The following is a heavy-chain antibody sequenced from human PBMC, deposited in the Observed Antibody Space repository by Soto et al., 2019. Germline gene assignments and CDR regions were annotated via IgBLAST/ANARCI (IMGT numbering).Heavy chain of an antibody. D-gene: IGHD3-10*01. CDR1: GGTFSSYA. J-gene: IGHJ5*02. CDR3: ARDRGDGYNNNWFDP. V-gene: IGHV1-69*13. CDR2: IIPIFGTA. Sequence: ASVKVSCKASGGTFSSYAISWVRQAPGQGLEWMGGIIPIFGTANYAQKFQGRVTITADESTSTAYMELSSLRSEDTAVYYCARDRGDGYNNNWFDPWGQGTLVTVSS.